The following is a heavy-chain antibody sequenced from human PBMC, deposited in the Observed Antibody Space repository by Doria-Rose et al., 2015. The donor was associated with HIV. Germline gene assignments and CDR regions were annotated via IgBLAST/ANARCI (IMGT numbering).Heavy chain of an antibody. CDR2: IIPIFGTV. CDR1: GGTFNSYG. Sequence: GGTFNSYGFSWVRQAPGQGLVWMGGIIPIFGTVNYAQKFQGRVTITADKSTSTAYMELNSLRSEDTAVYYCARSERLTMIVVETGYYYGMDVWGQGTTVTVSS. V-gene: IGHV1-69*06. CDR3: ARSERLTMIVVETGYYYGMDV. D-gene: IGHD3-22*01. J-gene: IGHJ6*02.